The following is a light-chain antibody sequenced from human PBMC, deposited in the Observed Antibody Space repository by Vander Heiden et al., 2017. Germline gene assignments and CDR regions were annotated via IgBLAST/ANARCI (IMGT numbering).Light chain of an antibody. Sequence: QSALTQPASVSGSPGKSITISCTGTSSDVGAYNSVSWYQQHPDKAPKLLIYDVSNRPSGVSNRFFGSKSGNTASLIISGLQAEDEADYYCSSYTISSTVIFGGGTKLTVL. CDR2: DVS. CDR3: SSYTISSTVI. J-gene: IGLJ2*01. CDR1: SSDVGAYNS. V-gene: IGLV2-14*01.